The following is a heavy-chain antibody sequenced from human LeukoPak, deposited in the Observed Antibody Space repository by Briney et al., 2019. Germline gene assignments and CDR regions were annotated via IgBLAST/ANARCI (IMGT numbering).Heavy chain of an antibody. CDR3: ARDRSYDSSGPSDY. V-gene: IGHV3-30*04. D-gene: IGHD3-22*01. Sequence: GGSLRLSCAASGFTFSSYALHWVRQAPGKGLEWVAVISYDGGNKYYADSVKGRFTISRDNSKSTLYLQMNSLRTEVTAVYYCARDRSYDSSGPSDYWGQGTLVTVSS. CDR1: GFTFSSYA. CDR2: ISYDGGNK. J-gene: IGHJ4*02.